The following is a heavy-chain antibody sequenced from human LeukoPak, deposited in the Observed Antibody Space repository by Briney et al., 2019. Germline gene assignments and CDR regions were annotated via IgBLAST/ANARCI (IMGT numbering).Heavy chain of an antibody. CDR3: ARDYSLGTTNAFDI. D-gene: IGHD1-7*01. CDR1: GGFLSNYY. Sequence: PSETLSLTCTVSGGFLSNYYWSWLRQPAGKGLEWIGRIYTTGNTNYNPSLKSRVAMSLDTSENQFSLKLTSVTAADTALYYCARDYSLGTTNAFDIWGQGTMVTVSS. J-gene: IGHJ3*02. CDR2: IYTTGNT. V-gene: IGHV4-4*07.